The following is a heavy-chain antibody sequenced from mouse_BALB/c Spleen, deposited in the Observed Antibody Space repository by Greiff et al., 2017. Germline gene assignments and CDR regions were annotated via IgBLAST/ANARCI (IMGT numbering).Heavy chain of an antibody. Sequence: QVQLQQSGPGLVAPSQSLSITCTVSGFSLTSYGVHWVRQPPGKGLEWLGVIWAGGSTNYNSALMSRLSISKDNSKSQVFLKMNSLQTDDTAMYYCARGRGSPYYYAMDYWGQGTSVTVAS. CDR3: ARGRGSPYYYAMDY. V-gene: IGHV2-9*02. J-gene: IGHJ4*01. D-gene: IGHD1-1*01. CDR2: IWAGGST. CDR1: GFSLTSYG.